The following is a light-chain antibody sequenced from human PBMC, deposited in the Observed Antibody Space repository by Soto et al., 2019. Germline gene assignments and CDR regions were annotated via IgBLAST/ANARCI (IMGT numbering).Light chain of an antibody. CDR2: DAS. CDR1: QSVSSY. CDR3: PQRSNWPST. Sequence: EIVLTQSPATLSLSPGERATLSCRASQSVSSYLAWYQQKPGQAPRLLIYDASNRATGIPARFSGSGSGTDFALTISSLEPEDFAVYYCPQRSNWPSTVGGGTKVEIK. V-gene: IGKV3-11*01. J-gene: IGKJ4*01.